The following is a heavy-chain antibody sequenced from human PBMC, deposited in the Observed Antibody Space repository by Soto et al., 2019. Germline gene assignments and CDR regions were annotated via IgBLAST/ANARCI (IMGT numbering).Heavy chain of an antibody. CDR3: ARGRSSSWYLGPLYYYGMDV. Sequence: QVQLVQSGAEVKKPGASVKVSCKASGYTFTSYGISWVRQAPGQGLEWLGWISAYNGNTNYAQKHQGRVSMTTDTSTSTAYMELRSLRSYDTAVYYCARGRSSSWYLGPLYYYGMDVWGQGTTVTVCS. V-gene: IGHV1-18*01. D-gene: IGHD6-13*01. CDR2: ISAYNGNT. CDR1: GYTFTSYG. J-gene: IGHJ6*02.